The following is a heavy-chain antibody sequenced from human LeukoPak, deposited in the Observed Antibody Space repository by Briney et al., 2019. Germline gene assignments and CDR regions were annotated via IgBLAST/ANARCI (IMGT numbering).Heavy chain of an antibody. CDR3: AGLIRPGWFDP. J-gene: IGHJ5*02. D-gene: IGHD1-14*01. Sequence: WVRQAPGKGLEWIANIYYSGSTYYNPSLKSRVTISVDTSKNQFSLKLSSVTAADTAVYYCAGLIRPGWFDPWGQGTLVTVSS. V-gene: IGHV4-39*01. CDR2: IYYSGST.